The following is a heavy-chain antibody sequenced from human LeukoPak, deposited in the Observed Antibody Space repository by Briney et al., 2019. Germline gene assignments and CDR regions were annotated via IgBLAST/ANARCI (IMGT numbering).Heavy chain of an antibody. CDR2: INHSGST. CDR3: ARGPGEDYYDSSGYFDY. V-gene: IGHV4-34*01. J-gene: IGHJ4*02. D-gene: IGHD3-22*01. Sequence: KPSETLSLTCAVYGGSFSGYYWSWIRQPPGKGLEWIGEINHSGSTNYNPSLKSRVTISVDTSKNQFSLKLSSVTAADTAVYYCARGPGEDYYDSSGYFDYWGQGTLVTVSS. CDR1: GGSFSGYY.